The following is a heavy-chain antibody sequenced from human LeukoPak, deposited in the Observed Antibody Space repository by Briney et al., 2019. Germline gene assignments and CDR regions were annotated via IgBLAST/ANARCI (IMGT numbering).Heavy chain of an antibody. Sequence: PGGSLRLSCAASGFTFSSYSMNWVRQAPGKGLEWVSSISSSSSYIYYADSVKGRFTISRDNAKNSLSLQMDNLRAEDTAVYYCATYLRSGPIDSWGQGTLVTVSS. CDR2: ISSSSSYI. CDR3: ATYLRSGPIDS. D-gene: IGHD2/OR15-2a*01. V-gene: IGHV3-21*01. J-gene: IGHJ4*02. CDR1: GFTFSSYS.